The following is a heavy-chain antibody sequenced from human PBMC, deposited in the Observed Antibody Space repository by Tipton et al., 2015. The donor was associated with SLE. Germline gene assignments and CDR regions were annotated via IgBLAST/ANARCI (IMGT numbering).Heavy chain of an antibody. Sequence: GSLRLSCAGSGFTFSGSAIQWVRHSSGKGLEWVGHIRSAADNYATAYAASVKGRFTISRDDSENTAFLQMNSLKTEDTAVYYCSRPQIGDEKKRDMDVWGKGTTVTVSS. V-gene: IGHV3-73*01. CDR1: GFTFSGSA. CDR3: SRPQIGDEKKRDMDV. J-gene: IGHJ6*03. D-gene: IGHD3-16*01. CDR2: IRSAADNYAT.